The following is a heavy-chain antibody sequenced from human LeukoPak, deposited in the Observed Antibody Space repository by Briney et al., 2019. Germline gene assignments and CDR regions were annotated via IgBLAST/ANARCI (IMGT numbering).Heavy chain of an antibody. CDR1: GGSFSGYY. Sequence: SETLSLTCAVYGGSFSGYYWSWIRQPPGKGLEWIGEINHSGSTNYNPSLKSRVTISVDTSKNQFSLKLSSVTAADTAVYYCAGRRLLWFGESSRRGFVDAWGQGTTVTVSS. D-gene: IGHD3-10*01. CDR2: INHSGST. V-gene: IGHV4-34*01. CDR3: AGRRLLWFGESSRRGFVDA. J-gene: IGHJ6*02.